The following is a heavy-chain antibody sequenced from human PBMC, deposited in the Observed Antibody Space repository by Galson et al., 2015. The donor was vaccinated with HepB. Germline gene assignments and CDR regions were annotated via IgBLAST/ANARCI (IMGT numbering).Heavy chain of an antibody. CDR1: GYTFTSYY. V-gene: IGHV1-46*01. D-gene: IGHD1-26*01. J-gene: IGHJ4*02. Sequence: SVKVSCKASGYTFTSYYIHWVRQAPGQGLEWMAIINPSDGGTSYAQKFQGRVTMTRDTSTSTVYMELSSLRSEDTAVYYCARPYSGSYFDYWGQGTLVTVSS. CDR3: ARPYSGSYFDY. CDR2: INPSDGGT.